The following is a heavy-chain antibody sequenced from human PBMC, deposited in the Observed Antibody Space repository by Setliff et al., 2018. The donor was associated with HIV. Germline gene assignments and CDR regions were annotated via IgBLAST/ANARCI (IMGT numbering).Heavy chain of an antibody. Sequence: KPSETLSLTCVVYGGSFTNFYWSWIRQPPGKGLECIGEINHSGITNYNPSLKSRVTISVGTSKNQFSLKLSSVTAADTAVCYCARGYPGIAVAGLSYYYYYYMDVWGKGTTVTVSS. V-gene: IGHV4-34*01. CDR1: GGSFTNFY. CDR2: INHSGIT. J-gene: IGHJ6*03. D-gene: IGHD6-19*01. CDR3: ARGYPGIAVAGLSYYYYYYMDV.